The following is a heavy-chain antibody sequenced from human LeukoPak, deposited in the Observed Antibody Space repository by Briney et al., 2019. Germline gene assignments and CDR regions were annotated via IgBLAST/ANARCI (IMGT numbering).Heavy chain of an antibody. J-gene: IGHJ4*02. CDR2: INPNDGDT. Sequence: ASVKVSCKASGYTFTDYYMHWVRQAPGQGFEWMGWINPNDGDTNYAQKFQGRVTMTRDTSISTAHMEVSRLRSDDTAVYYCARANFLYCSSSTCLFDYWGRGTLVTVSS. V-gene: IGHV1-2*02. CDR1: GYTFTDYY. CDR3: ARANFLYCSSSTCLFDY. D-gene: IGHD2-2*01.